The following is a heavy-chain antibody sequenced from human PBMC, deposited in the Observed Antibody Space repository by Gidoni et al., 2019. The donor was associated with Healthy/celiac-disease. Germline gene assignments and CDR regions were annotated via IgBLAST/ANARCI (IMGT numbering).Heavy chain of an antibody. V-gene: IGHV4-4*07. CDR1: GGSISSYS. CDR2: IYTRGST. CDR3: ARGQWLVLKAFANWFDP. Sequence: QVQLQEAGTGLVKPSETLSLTCTVSGGSISSYSWSWIRQPAGKGLEWIGRIYTRGSTNYNPSLKSRVTMSVDTSKNQFSLKLSSVTAADTAVYYCARGQWLVLKAFANWFDPWGQGTLVTVSS. J-gene: IGHJ5*02. D-gene: IGHD6-19*01.